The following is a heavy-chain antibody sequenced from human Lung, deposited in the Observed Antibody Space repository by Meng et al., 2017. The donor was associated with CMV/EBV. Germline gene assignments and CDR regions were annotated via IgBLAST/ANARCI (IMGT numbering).Heavy chain of an antibody. CDR2: ISGSGGST. CDR3: AKWISNNVHPNWFDP. CDR1: GFTFSSYA. Sequence: GGSXRLXXAASGFTFSSYAMSWVRQAPGKGLEWVSAISGSGGSTYYADSVKGRFTISRDNSKNTLYLQMNSLRAEDTAVYYLAKWISNNVHPNWFDPWGQGTXVTVAS. V-gene: IGHV3-23*01. D-gene: IGHD1/OR15-1a*01. J-gene: IGHJ5*02.